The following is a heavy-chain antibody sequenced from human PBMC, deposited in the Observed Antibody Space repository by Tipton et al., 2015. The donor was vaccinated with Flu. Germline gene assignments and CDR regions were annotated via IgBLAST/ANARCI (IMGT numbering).Heavy chain of an antibody. D-gene: IGHD6-13*01. CDR3: ARRMEGYSSSRNNWFSP. CDR1: GFTFTDYY. CDR2: INLHSGGA. J-gene: IGHJ5*02. V-gene: IGHV1-2*06. Sequence: QLVPSGAEVKKPGASATVSCTTTGFTFTDYYIHWVRQAPGQGLEWVGRINLHSGGAVYAEKFQGRVSMTRETSISTAFMDLTRLTSDDTAIYYCARRMEGYSSSRNNWFSPWGQGTLVTVSS.